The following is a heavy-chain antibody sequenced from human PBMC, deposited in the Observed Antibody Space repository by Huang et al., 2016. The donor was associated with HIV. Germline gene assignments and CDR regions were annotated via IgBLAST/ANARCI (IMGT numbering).Heavy chain of an antibody. CDR1: GYTFTSFG. D-gene: IGHD3-22*01. CDR3: VVDDTSGYFSSDY. J-gene: IGHJ4*02. Sequence: QVHLVQSGPEVKKPGASWKVSCKASGYTFTSFGISWVRQAPGKGLGWMGSIRAHKGDPNYAQKFRVSVTMTTDTSTRTAHMELRSLRSDDSAVYYCVVDDTSGYFSSDYWGQGTLVTVSS. CDR2: IRAHKGDP. V-gene: IGHV1-18*04.